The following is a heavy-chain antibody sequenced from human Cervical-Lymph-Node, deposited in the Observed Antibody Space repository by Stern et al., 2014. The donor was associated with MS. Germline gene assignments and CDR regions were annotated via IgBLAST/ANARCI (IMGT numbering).Heavy chain of an antibody. V-gene: IGHV7-4-1*02. CDR1: GYTFTHNA. D-gene: IGHD6-19*01. Sequence: QMQLVQSGSELKKPGASVKVSCKASGYTFTHNAMNWVRQAPGQGLEWMGWINTNTGNPTYAQGFTGRFVFSLDTSASTAYLQISSLKTEDTAVYYCARELGVADLYYFYALDVWGQGTTVTVSS. CDR3: ARELGVADLYYFYALDV. CDR2: INTNTGNP. J-gene: IGHJ6*02.